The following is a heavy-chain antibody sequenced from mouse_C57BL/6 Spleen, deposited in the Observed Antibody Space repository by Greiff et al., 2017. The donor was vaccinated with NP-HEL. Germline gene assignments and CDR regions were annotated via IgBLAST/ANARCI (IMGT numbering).Heavy chain of an antibody. V-gene: IGHV1-55*01. Sequence: QVQLQQPGAELVKPGASVKMSCKASGYTFTSYWITWVKQRPGQGLEWIGDIYPGSGSTNYNEKFKSKATLTVDTSSSTAYMQLSSRTSEDSAVYYCAREGDLLGLFAYWGQGTLVTVSA. CDR2: IYPGSGST. D-gene: IGHD4-1*01. CDR3: AREGDLLGLFAY. J-gene: IGHJ3*01. CDR1: GYTFTSYW.